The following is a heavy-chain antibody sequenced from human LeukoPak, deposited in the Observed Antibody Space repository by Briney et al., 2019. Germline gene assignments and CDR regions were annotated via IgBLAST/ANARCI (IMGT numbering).Heavy chain of an antibody. D-gene: IGHD1-26*01. CDR3: ASPPPTVGATGYFQH. V-gene: IGHV4-39*01. CDR2: IYYSGST. CDR1: SGIATTYH. J-gene: IGHJ1*01. Sequence: SETLSLTCTVSSGIATTYHWAWIRQSPGKGLEWIGSIYYSGSTYYNPSLKSRVTISVDTSKNQFSLKLSSVTAADTAVYYCASPPPTVGATGYFQHWGQGTLVTVSS.